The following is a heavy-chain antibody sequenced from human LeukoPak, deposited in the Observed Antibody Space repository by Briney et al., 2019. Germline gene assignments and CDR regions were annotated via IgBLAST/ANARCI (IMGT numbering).Heavy chain of an antibody. CDR1: GGTFSSYA. Sequence: EASVKVSCKASGGTFSSYAISWVRQAPGQGLEWMGGIIPIFGTANYAQKFQGRVTITADESTSTAYMELSSLRSEDTAVYYCARLIRAETYYYYMDVWGKGTTVTVSS. CDR3: ARLIRAETYYYYMDV. V-gene: IGHV1-69*01. J-gene: IGHJ6*03. D-gene: IGHD6-13*01. CDR2: IIPIFGTA.